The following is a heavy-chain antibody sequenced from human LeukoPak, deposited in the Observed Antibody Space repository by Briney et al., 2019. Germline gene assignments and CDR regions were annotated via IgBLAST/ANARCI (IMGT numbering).Heavy chain of an antibody. V-gene: IGHV1-69*06. D-gene: IGHD5-12*01. CDR1: GGTFSDYA. J-gene: IGHJ4*02. CDR2: IIPIFGTA. Sequence: ASVKVSCKASGGTFSDYAISWVRQAPGQGLEWMGGIIPIFGTANYAQKFQGRVTITADKSTSTAYMELSSLRSEDTAVYYCARSGLGIGYYFDYWGQGTLVTVSS. CDR3: ARSGLGIGYYFDY.